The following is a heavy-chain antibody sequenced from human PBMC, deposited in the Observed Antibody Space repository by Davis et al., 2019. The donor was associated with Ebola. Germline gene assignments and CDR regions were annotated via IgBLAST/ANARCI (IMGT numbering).Heavy chain of an antibody. J-gene: IGHJ6*02. D-gene: IGHD2-15*01. CDR2: IRSNAYRGST. Sequence: GESLKISCSASGFTFGDYAMSWVCPAPGKGLEWVGVIRSNAYRGSTAYAASEGGRFTISRDDSKSIAYLQMNSLRSEDTAVYYCTRDVAVAAAAKSVYCYGMDVWGQGTTVTVS. CDR1: GFTFGDYA. V-gene: IGHV3-49*04. CDR3: TRDVAVAAAAKSVYCYGMDV.